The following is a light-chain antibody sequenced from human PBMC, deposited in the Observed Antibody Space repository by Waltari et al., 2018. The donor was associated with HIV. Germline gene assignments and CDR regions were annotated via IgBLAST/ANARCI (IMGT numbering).Light chain of an antibody. J-gene: IGLJ3*02. V-gene: IGLV2-8*01. CDR3: NSYAGSNNWV. CDR2: EVN. Sequence: QSALPQPPSASGSPGQSVTISCTGPSSDVGGSKYVSWYQQHPGKAPKLMIYEVNKRPSGVPDRFSGSKSANTASLTVSGLQADDEADYYCNSYAGSNNWVFGGGTKLTVL. CDR1: SSDVGGSKY.